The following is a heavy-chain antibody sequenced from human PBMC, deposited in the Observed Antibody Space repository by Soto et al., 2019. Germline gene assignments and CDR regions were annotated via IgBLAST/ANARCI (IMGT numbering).Heavy chain of an antibody. V-gene: IGHV3-23*01. Sequence: VGSLRLSCAASGFTFSSYWMNWVRQAPGKGLEWVSAISGSGGSRHYADSVKGRFTISRDNSKNTLYLQMNSLRGEDTAVYYCAKDDYYGSGSQAFDYWGQGTLVPVSS. CDR3: AKDDYYGSGSQAFDY. D-gene: IGHD3-10*01. CDR2: ISGSGGSR. J-gene: IGHJ4*02. CDR1: GFTFSSYW.